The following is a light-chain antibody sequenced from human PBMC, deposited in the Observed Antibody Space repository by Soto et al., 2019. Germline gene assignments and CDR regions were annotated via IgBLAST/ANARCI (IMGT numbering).Light chain of an antibody. J-gene: IGKJ3*01. CDR1: QSFSSSY. CDR3: QQYGSSPFT. Sequence: EIVLTQSPGTLSLSPGERATLSCRASQSFSSSYLAWYQQKPGQAPRLLTYGASSRASGIPDRFSGSGSGTDFTLTISRLEPEDFAVYYCQQYGSSPFTFGPGTKVDIE. V-gene: IGKV3-20*01. CDR2: GAS.